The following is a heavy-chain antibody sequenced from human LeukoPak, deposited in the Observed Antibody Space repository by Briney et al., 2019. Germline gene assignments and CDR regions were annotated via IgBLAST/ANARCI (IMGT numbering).Heavy chain of an antibody. CDR3: ARGPSGQLPY. CDR2: IRRDGTDK. CDR1: GFNLSNYW. D-gene: IGHD2-2*01. V-gene: IGHV3-7*03. J-gene: IGHJ4*02. Sequence: GGSLRLSCTASGFNLSNYWMTWVCQAPGKDLGWVTNIRRDGTDKYYVDSVKGRFTVFRDNTKNSLFLHMNSLRVEDTAMYYCARGPSGQLPYWGQGTMVTVTP.